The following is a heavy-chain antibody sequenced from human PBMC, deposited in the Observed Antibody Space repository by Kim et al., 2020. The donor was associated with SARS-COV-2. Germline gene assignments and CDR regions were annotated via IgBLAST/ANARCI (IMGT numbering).Heavy chain of an antibody. CDR1: GFPFSTYS. J-gene: IGHJ4*02. Sequence: GGYLRLSCAASGFPFSTYSMNWVRQAPGKGLEWISYISSSSRPTHYADSVKGRFTISRDNAKNSLYLQMNSLRDEDTAVYYCARDLGYCSGGSCFPLDYWGQGTLVTVSS. V-gene: IGHV3-48*02. D-gene: IGHD2-15*01. CDR3: ARDLGYCSGGSCFPLDY. CDR2: ISSSSRPT.